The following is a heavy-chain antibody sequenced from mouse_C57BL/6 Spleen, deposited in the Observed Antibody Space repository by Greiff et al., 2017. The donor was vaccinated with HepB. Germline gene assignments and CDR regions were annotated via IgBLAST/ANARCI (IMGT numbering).Heavy chain of an antibody. CDR1: GYTFTGYW. CDR3: ARTTVVEDWYFDV. V-gene: IGHV1-9*01. CDR2: ILPGSGST. D-gene: IGHD1-1*01. J-gene: IGHJ1*03. Sequence: VQRVESGAELMKPGASVKLSCKATGYTFTGYWIEWVKQRPGHGLEWMGEILPGSGSTNYNEKFKGKATFTADTSSNTAYMQLSSLTTEDSAIDYCARTTVVEDWYFDVWGTGTTVTVSS.